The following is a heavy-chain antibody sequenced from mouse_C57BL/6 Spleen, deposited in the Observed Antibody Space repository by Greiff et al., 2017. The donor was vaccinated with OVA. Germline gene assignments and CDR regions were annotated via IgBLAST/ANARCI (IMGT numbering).Heavy chain of an antibody. CDR3: ARGNGYYSNYEEGAMDY. CDR2: IDPSDSYT. D-gene: IGHD2-5*01. J-gene: IGHJ4*01. CDR1: GYTFTSYW. V-gene: IGHV1-59*01. Sequence: QVQLQQPGAELVRPGTSVKLSCKASGYTFTSYWMHWVKQRPGQGLEWIGVIDPSDSYTNYNQKFKGKATLTVDPSSSTAYMHLSSLTSEDTAVYYCARGNGYYSNYEEGAMDYGGQGTSVTVSS.